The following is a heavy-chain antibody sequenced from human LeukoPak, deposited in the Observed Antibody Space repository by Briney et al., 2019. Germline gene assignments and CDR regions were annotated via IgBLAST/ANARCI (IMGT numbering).Heavy chain of an antibody. CDR2: ISGSGGST. V-gene: IGHV3-23*01. CDR3: AKNGGPPGLWFGELSPDGLNWFDP. CDR1: GFTFSSYA. D-gene: IGHD3-10*01. Sequence: GGSLRLSCAASGFTFSSYAMSWVRQAPGKGLEWVSAISGSGGSTYYADSVKGRFTISRDNSKNTLYLQMNSLRAEDTAVYYCAKNGGPPGLWFGELSPDGLNWFDPWGQGTLVTVSS. J-gene: IGHJ5*02.